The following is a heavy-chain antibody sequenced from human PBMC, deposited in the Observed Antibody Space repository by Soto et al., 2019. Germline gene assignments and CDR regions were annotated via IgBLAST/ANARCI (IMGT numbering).Heavy chain of an antibody. Sequence: SETLSLTCTVSGGSISSYYWSWIRQPPGKGLEWIGYIYYSGSTNYTPSLKSRVTISVDTSKNQFSLKLISVTAAGTAAYDCAIDHLGGVAAAVNGGFDYWGQGTLVTVSS. CDR3: AIDHLGGVAAAVNGGFDY. CDR1: GGSISSYY. D-gene: IGHD6-13*01. CDR2: IYYSGST. J-gene: IGHJ4*02. V-gene: IGHV4-59*01.